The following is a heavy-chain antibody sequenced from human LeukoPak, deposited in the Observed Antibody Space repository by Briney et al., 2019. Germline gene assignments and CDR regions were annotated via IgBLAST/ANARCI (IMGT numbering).Heavy chain of an antibody. D-gene: IGHD3-3*01. V-gene: IGHV3-30-3*01. Sequence: PGGTLRLSCAASGFTFSSYAMHCGRQAPGKGLEWVAVISYDGSNKYYANSLKGRFTISRDNSKNTLYLQMNSLSAEDTAVYSCASGSYDFWSGYYRTYFDYWGQGPLVTVSS. CDR3: ASGSYDFWSGYYRTYFDY. CDR1: GFTFSSYA. CDR2: ISYDGSNK. J-gene: IGHJ4*02.